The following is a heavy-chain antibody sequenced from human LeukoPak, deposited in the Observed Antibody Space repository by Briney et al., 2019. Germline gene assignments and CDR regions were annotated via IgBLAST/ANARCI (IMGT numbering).Heavy chain of an antibody. J-gene: IGHJ4*02. CDR2: ISYDGSNK. V-gene: IGHV3-30-3*01. D-gene: IGHD6-19*01. Sequence: GGSLRLSCAASGFTFSSYAMHWVRQAPGKGLEWVAVISYDGSNKYYADSVKGRFTISRDNSKNTLYLQMNSLRAEDTAVYYCAKGTSGAVDTAFDYWGQGTLVTVSS. CDR3: AKGTSGAVDTAFDY. CDR1: GFTFSSYA.